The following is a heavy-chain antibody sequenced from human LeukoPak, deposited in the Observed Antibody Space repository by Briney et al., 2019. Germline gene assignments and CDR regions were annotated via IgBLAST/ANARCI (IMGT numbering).Heavy chain of an antibody. CDR2: ISAYNGNT. Sequence: GASVKVSCKASGYTFTSYGISWVRQAPGQGLEWMGWISAYNGNTNYAQKLQGRVTMTTDTSTSTAYMELRSLRSDGTAVYYCARGLSAVTTQWVDYWGQGTLVTVSS. V-gene: IGHV1-18*01. CDR1: GYTFTSYG. D-gene: IGHD4-17*01. J-gene: IGHJ4*02. CDR3: ARGLSAVTTQWVDY.